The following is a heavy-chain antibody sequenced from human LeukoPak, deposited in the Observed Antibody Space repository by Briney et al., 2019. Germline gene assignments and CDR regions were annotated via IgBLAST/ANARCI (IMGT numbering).Heavy chain of an antibody. J-gene: IGHJ3*02. CDR3: ARDWIQLNGAFDI. CDR1: GFTVSSNY. Sequence: GSLRLSCAASGFTVSSNYMSWVRQAPGKGLEWVSVIYSGGSTYYADSVKGRFTISRDNSKNTLYLQMNSLRAEDTAVYYCARDWIQLNGAFDIWGQGTMVTVSS. CDR2: IYSGGST. D-gene: IGHD5-18*01. V-gene: IGHV3-66*01.